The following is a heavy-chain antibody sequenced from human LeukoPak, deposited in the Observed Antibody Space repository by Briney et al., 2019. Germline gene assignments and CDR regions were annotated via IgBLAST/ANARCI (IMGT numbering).Heavy chain of an antibody. CDR2: IYHSGST. Sequence: PSETLSLTCAVSGGSISSSNWWSWVRQPPGKGLEWIGEIYHSGSTNYNPSLKSRVTISVDKSKNQFSLKLSSVTAADTAVYYCARVYLTTSSVVNWFDPWGQGTLVTASS. D-gene: IGHD2-21*01. CDR3: ARVYLTTSSVVNWFDP. J-gene: IGHJ5*02. CDR1: GGSISSSNW. V-gene: IGHV4-4*02.